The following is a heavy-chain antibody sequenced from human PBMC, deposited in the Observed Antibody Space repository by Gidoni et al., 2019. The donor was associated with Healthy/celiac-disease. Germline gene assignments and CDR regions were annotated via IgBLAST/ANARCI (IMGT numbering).Heavy chain of an antibody. CDR1: GGSISSYY. D-gene: IGHD5-18*01. Sequence: QVQLQESGPGLVKPSETLSLTCTVSGGSISSYYWSWIRQPPGKGLEWIGYIYYSGSTNYNPSLKSRVTISVDTSKNQFSLKLSSVTAADTAVYYCARSYSKGPAIFDYWGQGTLVTVSS. CDR3: ARSYSKGPAIFDY. J-gene: IGHJ4*02. V-gene: IGHV4-59*01. CDR2: IYYSGST.